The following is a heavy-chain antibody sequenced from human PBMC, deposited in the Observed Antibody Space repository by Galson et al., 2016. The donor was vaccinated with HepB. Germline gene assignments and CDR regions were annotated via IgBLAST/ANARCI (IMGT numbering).Heavy chain of an antibody. D-gene: IGHD3-3*01. Sequence: SLRLSCAASGFTFSSYALHWVRQAPGKGLECVALISHDGLNKYYADSVKGRFTISRDNSKNTLFLQMSSLRPDDTAIYYCAKDHYDFWNAYYEVPSGYDAFDFWGQGTMVTVSS. CDR1: GFTFSSYA. CDR3: AKDHYDFWNAYYEVPSGYDAFDF. CDR2: ISHDGLNK. V-gene: IGHV3-30*04. J-gene: IGHJ3*01.